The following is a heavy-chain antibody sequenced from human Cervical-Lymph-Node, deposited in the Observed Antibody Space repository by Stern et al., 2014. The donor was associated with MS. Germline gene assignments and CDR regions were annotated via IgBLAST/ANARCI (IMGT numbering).Heavy chain of an antibody. Sequence: QVQLVESGGGLVKPGGSLRLSCAASGFTFSDYYMSWIRQAPGKGLEWASYISSRGCTLSYADSLKVRFTISSDNAKNSLYLQMNSLRAEDTAVYYCARDSPSWGWCFDYWGQGTLVTVSS. V-gene: IGHV3-11*01. CDR1: GFTFSDYY. D-gene: IGHD6-19*01. CDR3: ARDSPSWGWCFDY. CDR2: ISSRGCTL. J-gene: IGHJ4*02.